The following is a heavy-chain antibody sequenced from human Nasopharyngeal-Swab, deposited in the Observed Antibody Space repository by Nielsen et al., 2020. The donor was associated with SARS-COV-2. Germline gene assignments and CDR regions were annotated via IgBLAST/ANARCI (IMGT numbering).Heavy chain of an antibody. D-gene: IGHD2-21*02. CDR1: GGTFSSYA. CDR3: ARDWVVVTAPDWFDP. CDR2: IIPILGIA. J-gene: IGHJ5*02. Sequence: SVKVSCKASGGTFSSYAISWVRQAPGQGLEWMGRIIPILGIANYAQKFQGRVAITADKSTSTAYMELSSLRSEDTAVYYCARDWVVVTAPDWFDPWGQGTLVTVSS. V-gene: IGHV1-69*04.